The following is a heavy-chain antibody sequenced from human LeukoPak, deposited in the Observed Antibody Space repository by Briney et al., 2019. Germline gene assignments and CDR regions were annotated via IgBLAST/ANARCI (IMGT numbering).Heavy chain of an antibody. Sequence: ASVKVPCKASGYTFTSYGVSWVRQAPGQGLEWMGWISAYNGNTNYAQKLQGRVTMTTDTSTSTAYMELRSLRSDDTAVYYCARDLDFWSGYPLYYFDYWGQGTLVTVSS. CDR1: GYTFTSYG. J-gene: IGHJ4*02. V-gene: IGHV1-18*01. D-gene: IGHD3-3*01. CDR3: ARDLDFWSGYPLYYFDY. CDR2: ISAYNGNT.